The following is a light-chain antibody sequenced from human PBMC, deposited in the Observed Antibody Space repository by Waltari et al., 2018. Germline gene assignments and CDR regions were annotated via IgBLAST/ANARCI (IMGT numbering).Light chain of an antibody. CDR2: EVL. CDR1: YSNVGSYDL. Sequence: QSALTQPASVSGSLGQSISISCSGTYSNVGSYDLVSWYHQRPGEAPKLLIYEVLKRPSGVSNRFSGSKSGNAASLTISALQPEDEGTYYCCSYASSSPRLIFGRGTELTVL. CDR3: CSYASSSPRLI. V-gene: IGLV2-23*02. J-gene: IGLJ2*01.